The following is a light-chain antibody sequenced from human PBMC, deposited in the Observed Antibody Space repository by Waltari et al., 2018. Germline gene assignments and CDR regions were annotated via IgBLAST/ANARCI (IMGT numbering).Light chain of an antibody. CDR1: KLGDKF. CDR3: QAWDSTTVV. V-gene: IGLV3-1*01. J-gene: IGLJ2*01. Sequence: SYELTQPPSVSVSPGQTASITCSGDKLGDKFACWYQLKPGQSPVLVIYQDSKRPSGIPERFSGSNSGNTATLTISGTQAMDETDYYCQAWDSTTVVFGGGTKLTVL. CDR2: QDS.